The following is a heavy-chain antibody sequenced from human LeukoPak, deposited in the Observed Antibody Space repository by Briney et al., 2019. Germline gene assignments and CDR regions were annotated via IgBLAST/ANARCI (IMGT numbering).Heavy chain of an antibody. V-gene: IGHV4-38-2*02. Sequence: SETLSLTCTVSGYSISSGYYWGWIRQPPGKGLEWIGSIYHSGSTYYNPSLKSRVTISVDTSKNQFSLKLSSVTAADTAVYYCARTYYDFWSGYQDYWGQGTLVTVSS. D-gene: IGHD3-3*01. J-gene: IGHJ4*02. CDR1: GYSISSGYY. CDR3: ARTYYDFWSGYQDY. CDR2: IYHSGST.